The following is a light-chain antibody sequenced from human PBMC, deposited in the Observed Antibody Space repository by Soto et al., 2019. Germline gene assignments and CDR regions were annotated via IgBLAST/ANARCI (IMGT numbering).Light chain of an antibody. CDR2: DAS. Sequence: DIEMTQSPSTLSASVGDRDTITCRASQTISSWLAWYQQKPGKAPNLLIYDASSLESGVPSRFSGSGSGTEFTLTISSLQPDDFATYYCQQYHSYPLTVGGGTKVDIK. CDR1: QTISSW. CDR3: QQYHSYPLT. J-gene: IGKJ4*01. V-gene: IGKV1-5*01.